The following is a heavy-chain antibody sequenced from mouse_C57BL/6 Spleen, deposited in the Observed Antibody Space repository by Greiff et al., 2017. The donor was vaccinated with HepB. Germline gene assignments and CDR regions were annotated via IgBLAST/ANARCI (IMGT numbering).Heavy chain of an antibody. CDR1: GYTFTSYW. Sequence: VQLQQPGTELVKPGASVKLSCKASGYTFTSYWMHWVKQRPGQGLEWIGNINPSNGGTNYNEKFKSKATLTVDKSSSTAYMQLSSLTSEDSAVYYCARGEDYYYGSSYPFDYWGQGTTLTVSS. D-gene: IGHD1-1*01. CDR3: ARGEDYYYGSSYPFDY. CDR2: INPSNGGT. J-gene: IGHJ2*01. V-gene: IGHV1-53*01.